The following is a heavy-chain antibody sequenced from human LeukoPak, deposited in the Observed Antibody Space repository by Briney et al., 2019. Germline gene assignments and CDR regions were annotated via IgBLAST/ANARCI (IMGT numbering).Heavy chain of an antibody. CDR3: ARDKFREIFGVDRHYYMDV. D-gene: IGHD3-3*01. J-gene: IGHJ6*03. Sequence: GGSLRLSCAASGFTFSSYAMSWVRQAPGKGLEWVSAISGSGGSTYYADSVKGRFTISRDNSKNTLYLQMNSLRAEDTAVYYCARDKFREIFGVDRHYYMDVWGKGTTVTVSS. CDR2: ISGSGGST. CDR1: GFTFSSYA. V-gene: IGHV3-23*01.